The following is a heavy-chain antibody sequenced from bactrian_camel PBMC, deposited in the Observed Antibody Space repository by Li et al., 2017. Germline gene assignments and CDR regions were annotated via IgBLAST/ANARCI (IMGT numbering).Heavy chain of an antibody. J-gene: IGHJ6*01. CDR2: IQTGVRTT. V-gene: IGHV3S1*01. Sequence: HVQLVESGGGSVQAGGSLRLSCAASADINIWRCMGWFRQAPGKEREGVAAIQTGVRTTHYADYVKGRFTISQDNAKNTVSLQMNHLKPEDTGMYYCATGMRICFDGVSWFSSDPEPDFGFYAQGTQVTVS. D-gene: IGHD6*01. CDR3: ATGMRICFDGVSWFSSDPEPDFGF. CDR1: ADINIWRC.